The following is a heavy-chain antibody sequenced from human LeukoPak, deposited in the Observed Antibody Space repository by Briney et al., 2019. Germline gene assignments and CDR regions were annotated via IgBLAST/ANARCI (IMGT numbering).Heavy chain of an antibody. CDR3: ARAKGSPWDDYGDKHFDY. V-gene: IGHV4-59*01. D-gene: IGHD4-17*01. CDR1: GGSISSYY. CDR2: IYYSGST. Sequence: SETLSLTCTVSGGSISSYYWSWIRQPPGKGLEWIGYIYYSGSTNYNPSLKSRVTISVDTSKNQFSLKLSSVTAADTAVYYCARAKGSPWDDYGDKHFDYWGQGTLVTVSS. J-gene: IGHJ4*02.